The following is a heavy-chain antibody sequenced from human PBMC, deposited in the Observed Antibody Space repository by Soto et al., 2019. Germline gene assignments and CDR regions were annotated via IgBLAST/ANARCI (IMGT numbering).Heavy chain of an antibody. V-gene: IGHV4-4*07. D-gene: IGHD3-10*01. J-gene: IGHJ6*02. CDR3: ARGGTTMVQGVIGDWYYGIDV. Sequence: QVQLQESGPGLVKPSETLSLTCTVSGGSISSYYWSWIRQPAGKGLEWIGRIYTSGSTNYNPSLKSRVTMSVDTSKNQFSLKLSSVTAADTAVYYCARGGTTMVQGVIGDWYYGIDVWGQGTTVTVSS. CDR1: GGSISSYY. CDR2: IYTSGST.